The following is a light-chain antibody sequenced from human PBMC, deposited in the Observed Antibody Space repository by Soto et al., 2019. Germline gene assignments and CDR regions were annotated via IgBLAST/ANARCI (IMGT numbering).Light chain of an antibody. Sequence: QSALTQPASVSGSPGQSITIPCTGTRSDLGSDKYVAWFQQHPGKAPKLILFDVSNRPSGVSTRFSGSKSGNTASLTISGLQSEDEAYYYCNYYERTPNGGVVFGGGTKLTVL. CDR2: DVS. CDR1: RSDLGSDKY. CDR3: NYYERTPNGGVV. J-gene: IGLJ2*01. V-gene: IGLV2-14*03.